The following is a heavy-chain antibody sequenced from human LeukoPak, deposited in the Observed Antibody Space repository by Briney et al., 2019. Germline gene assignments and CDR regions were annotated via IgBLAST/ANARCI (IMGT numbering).Heavy chain of an antibody. D-gene: IGHD3-3*01. V-gene: IGHV4-4*07. CDR3: AREALTIFGVVLGADY. CDR2: IYTSGST. CDR1: GGSISSYY. Sequence: SETLSLTCTVSGGSISSYYWSWIRQPAGKGLEWIGRIYTSGSTNYNPSLKSRVTMSVDTSKNQFSLKLSSVTAADTAVYYCAREALTIFGVVLGADYWGQGTLVTVSS. J-gene: IGHJ4*02.